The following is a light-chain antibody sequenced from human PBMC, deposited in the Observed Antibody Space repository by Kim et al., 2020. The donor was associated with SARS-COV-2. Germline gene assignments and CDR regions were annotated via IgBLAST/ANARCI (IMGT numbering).Light chain of an antibody. CDR1: SGHSSYA. V-gene: IGLV4-69*01. Sequence: QLVLTQSPSASASLVASVKLTCTLSSGHSSYAIAWHQQQPEKGPRYLMKLNSDGSHSKGDGIPDRFSGSSSGAERYLTISSLQSEDEADYYCQTWGTGIWVFGGGTQLTVL. CDR2: LNSDGSH. J-gene: IGLJ3*02. CDR3: QTWGTGIWV.